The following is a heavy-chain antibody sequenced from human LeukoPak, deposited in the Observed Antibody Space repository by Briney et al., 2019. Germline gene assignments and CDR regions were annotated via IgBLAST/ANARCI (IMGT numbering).Heavy chain of an antibody. D-gene: IGHD3-22*01. CDR3: AKDYYRNFDY. V-gene: IGHV3-74*01. CDR1: GFTFSSYW. J-gene: IGHJ4*02. CDR2: INSNGGTT. Sequence: PGGSLRLSCVASGFTFSSYWMHWVRQAPGKGLVWVSRINSNGGTTTYADSVNGRFTISRDNSKNTLYLQMNSLRAEDTAVYYCAKDYYRNFDYWGQGTLVTVSS.